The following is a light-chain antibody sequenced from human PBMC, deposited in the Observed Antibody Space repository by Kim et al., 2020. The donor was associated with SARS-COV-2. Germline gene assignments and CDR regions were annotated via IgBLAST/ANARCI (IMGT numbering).Light chain of an antibody. CDR1: SLINYY. CDR3: NSRDNGGHHLL. V-gene: IGLV3-19*01. J-gene: IGLJ2*01. CDR2: GRK. Sequence: SSELTQDPDVSVALGQTVTITCQGDSLINYYATWYQQRPGQAPLLVAYGRKDRPSGIPGRFSASSSGNTASLTITGAQAEDEADYYCNSRDNGGHHLLFG.